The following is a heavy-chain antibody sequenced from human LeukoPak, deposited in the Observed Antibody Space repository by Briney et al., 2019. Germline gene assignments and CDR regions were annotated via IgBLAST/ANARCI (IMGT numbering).Heavy chain of an antibody. J-gene: IGHJ4*02. CDR3: ARDSGXGNNDY. CDR2: ISAGNGNT. Sequence: ASVKVSCKASGYTFTSYAIHWVRQAPGQRLEWMGWISAGNGNTKYSQNSQGRVTFISNTSATTAFMELSSLRSEDAAVYYCARDSGXGNNDYWGQGXLVTVSS. CDR1: GYTFTSYA. D-gene: IGHD1/OR15-1a*01. V-gene: IGHV1-3*01.